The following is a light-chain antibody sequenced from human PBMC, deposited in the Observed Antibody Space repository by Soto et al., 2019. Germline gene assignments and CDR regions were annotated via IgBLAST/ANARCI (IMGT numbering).Light chain of an antibody. Sequence: EIVLTQSPGTLSLSPGERATLSCRASQSVRSNHLAWYQQMPGQAPRLLIYGASSRATGIPDRFSGSGSGTDFTLTISRLEPEDFAVYYCQQYSSSPLTFGGGTKVDIK. J-gene: IGKJ4*01. V-gene: IGKV3-20*01. CDR1: QSVRSNH. CDR3: QQYSSSPLT. CDR2: GAS.